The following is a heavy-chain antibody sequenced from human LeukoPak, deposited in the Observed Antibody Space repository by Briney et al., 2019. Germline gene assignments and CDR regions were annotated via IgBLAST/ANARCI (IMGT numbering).Heavy chain of an antibody. V-gene: IGHV1-18*01. J-gene: IGHJ4*02. Sequence: ASVKASCKASGYTFTSYGISWVRQATGQGLEWMGWSSAYNGNTNYAQKLQGRVTMTTDTSTSTAYMELRSLRSDDTAVYYCARERSAYGGNSNPPDDWGQGTLVTVSS. CDR3: ARERSAYGGNSNPPDD. D-gene: IGHD4-23*01. CDR2: SSAYNGNT. CDR1: GYTFTSYG.